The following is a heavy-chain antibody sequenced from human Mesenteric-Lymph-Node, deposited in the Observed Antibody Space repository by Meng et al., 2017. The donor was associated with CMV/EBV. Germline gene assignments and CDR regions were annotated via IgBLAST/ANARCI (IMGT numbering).Heavy chain of an antibody. CDR1: GFTFSSYE. Sequence: GESLKISCAASGFTFSSYEMNWVRQAPGKGLVWVSRLTGDGRTTYADFVKGRFTISRDDATSTLYLQMHSLGAEDTAVYYCARDGSYKLDYWGQGTLVTVSS. J-gene: IGHJ4*02. V-gene: IGHV3-74*03. CDR3: ARDGSYKLDY. CDR2: LTGDGRTT. D-gene: IGHD3-10*01.